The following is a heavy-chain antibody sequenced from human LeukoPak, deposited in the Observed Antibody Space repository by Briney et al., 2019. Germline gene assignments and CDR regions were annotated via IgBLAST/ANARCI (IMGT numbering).Heavy chain of an antibody. CDR2: IYSDWSST. V-gene: IGHV3-74*01. D-gene: IGHD2-2*01. J-gene: IGHJ4*02. Sequence: EPVGSLRLSCEASGSTFRSYWMHWVRQAPGKGLVWVSRIYSDWSSTSYADSVKGRFTISRDNAKNTLYLQMNSLRVEDTAVYYCAAAYCSSNTCYSPTDTNWGQGTLVTVSS. CDR3: AAAYCSSNTCYSPTDTN. CDR1: GSTFRSYW.